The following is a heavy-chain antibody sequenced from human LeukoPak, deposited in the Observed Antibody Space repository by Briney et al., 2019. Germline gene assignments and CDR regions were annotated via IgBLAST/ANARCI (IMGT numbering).Heavy chain of an antibody. V-gene: IGHV4-39*02. CDR3: ASEQAYDHLPGHYKTEYFQQ. CDR2: FSHRGRN. Sequence: SETLSLTCAVSGVSISTDRYLWGRLRQSPGKGLEWIGSFSHRGRNYYRSSLKSRVAISVDASNNHFSLRLKSVTAADTATYYCASEQAYDHLPGHYKTEYFQQWGQGSLVTVSS. J-gene: IGHJ1*01. CDR1: GVSISTDRYL. D-gene: IGHD3-9*01.